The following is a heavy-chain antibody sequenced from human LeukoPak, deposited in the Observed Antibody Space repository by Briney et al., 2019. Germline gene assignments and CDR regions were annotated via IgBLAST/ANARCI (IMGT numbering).Heavy chain of an antibody. V-gene: IGHV4-61*05. CDR1: GGSISSSSYY. CDR2: IYYSGTT. Sequence: SETLSLTCTVSGGSISSSSYYWSWIRQPPGKGLEWIGYIYYSGTTNYNPSLKSRVTISIDTSKTQFSLKLSSVTAADTAVYYCARADGRSEGYWGQGTLVTVSP. J-gene: IGHJ4*02. CDR3: ARADGRSEGY.